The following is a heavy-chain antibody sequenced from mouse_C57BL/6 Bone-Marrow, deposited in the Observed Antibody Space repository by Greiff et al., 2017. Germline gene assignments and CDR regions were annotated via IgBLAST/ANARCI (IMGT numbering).Heavy chain of an antibody. Sequence: QVQLQESGAELMKPGASVKLSCKATGYTFTGYWIEWVKQRPGHGLEWIGEILPGSGSTNYNEKFKGKATFTADTSSPTAYIQLSSLTTEDSAIYYCARRAIYYCNLFAYWGQGTLVTVSA. J-gene: IGHJ3*01. D-gene: IGHD2-1*01. CDR1: GYTFTGYW. CDR3: ARRAIYYCNLFAY. CDR2: ILPGSGST. V-gene: IGHV1-9*01.